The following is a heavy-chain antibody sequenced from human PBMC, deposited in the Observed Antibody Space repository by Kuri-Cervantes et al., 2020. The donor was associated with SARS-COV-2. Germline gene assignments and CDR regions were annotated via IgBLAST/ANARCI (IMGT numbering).Heavy chain of an antibody. Sequence: GGSLRLSCAASGFTFSSSWMHRVCQAPEKGLEWVSGISGSGDNTYYADSVKGRFTISRDNSKNTLYLQMNSLRAEDTAVYYCARYGDGYNYEDYWGQGTLVTVSS. CDR3: ARYGDGYNYEDY. CDR2: ISGSGDNT. D-gene: IGHD5-24*01. CDR1: GFTFSSSW. V-gene: IGHV3-23*01. J-gene: IGHJ4*02.